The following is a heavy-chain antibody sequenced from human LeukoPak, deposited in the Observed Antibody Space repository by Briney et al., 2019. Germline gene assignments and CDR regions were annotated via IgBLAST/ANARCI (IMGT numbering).Heavy chain of an antibody. CDR3: TTFSGGY. CDR2: VKSKTDGGTT. V-gene: IGHV3-15*07. Sequence: GSLRLSCAASGFTFSSYSMNWVRQAPGKGLEWVGRVKSKTDGGTTDYAAPVKGRFTISRDDSKNTLYLQMNSLKTEDTAAYFCTTFSGGYWGQGTLVTVSS. CDR1: GFTFSSYS. J-gene: IGHJ4*02. D-gene: IGHD3-16*01.